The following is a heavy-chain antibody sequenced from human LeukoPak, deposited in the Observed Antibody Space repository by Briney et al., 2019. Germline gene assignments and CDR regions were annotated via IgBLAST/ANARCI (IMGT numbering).Heavy chain of an antibody. CDR1: GFIFSSYG. V-gene: IGHV3-30*18. Sequence: GGSLRLSCAASGFIFSSYGMHWVRQAPGKGLEWVAVISDDGSKIYYGDSVKGRFTISRDNSKNTLNLQMDSLRAGDTAVYYCGKGPGYSVYDNLPHHWGQGTLVTVSS. CDR3: GKGPGYSVYDNLPHH. J-gene: IGHJ5*02. CDR2: ISDDGSKI. D-gene: IGHD5/OR15-5a*01.